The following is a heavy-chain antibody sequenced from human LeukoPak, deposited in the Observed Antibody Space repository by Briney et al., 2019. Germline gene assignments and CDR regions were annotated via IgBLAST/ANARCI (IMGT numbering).Heavy chain of an antibody. Sequence: PGGSLRLSCAASGFTFSHYWMHWVRRAPGKGLVWISHISNDGTNIGYADSVKGRFTISRDNAKNTLYLQMNSLRAEDTAVYYCTRTPGERCFDCWGQGTQVTVSS. CDR1: GFTFSHYW. D-gene: IGHD2-15*01. J-gene: IGHJ4*02. V-gene: IGHV3-74*01. CDR3: TRTPGERCFDC. CDR2: ISNDGTNI.